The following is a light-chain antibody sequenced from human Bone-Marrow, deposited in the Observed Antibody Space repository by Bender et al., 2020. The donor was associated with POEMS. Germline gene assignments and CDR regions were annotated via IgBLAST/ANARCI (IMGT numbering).Light chain of an antibody. CDR3: SSYTSSSTFV. J-gene: IGLJ1*01. CDR1: SSDVGGYNY. Sequence: QPALTQPASVSGSLGQSITISCTGTSSDVGGYNYVSWHQQHPGKAPKLIIYDVSNRPSGVSNHFSVSKSGNTASLTISGLRPEDEADYYCSSYTSSSTFVFGTGTKVTVL. V-gene: IGLV2-14*03. CDR2: DVS.